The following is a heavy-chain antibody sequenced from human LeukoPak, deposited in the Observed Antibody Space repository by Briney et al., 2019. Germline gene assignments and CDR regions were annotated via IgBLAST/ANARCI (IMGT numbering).Heavy chain of an antibody. CDR2: ICTAGDT. CDR1: GFTFSSDD. J-gene: IGHJ1*01. Sequence: GGSLRLSCAASGFTFSSDDMYWGRHGPGKGLEWDSAICTAGDTYYPDSVKGRFTISRANAKTSLYFQMTRLRAGDTAVYYCGRAEDSSGYQYFQHWGQGTLVTVSS. V-gene: IGHV3-13*04. CDR3: GRAEDSSGYQYFQH. D-gene: IGHD6-25*01.